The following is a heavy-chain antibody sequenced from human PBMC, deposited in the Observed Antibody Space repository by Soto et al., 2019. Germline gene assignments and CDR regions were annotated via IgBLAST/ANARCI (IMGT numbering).Heavy chain of an antibody. J-gene: IGHJ6*02. CDR3: ARARYSSGWSDYYYGMDV. CDR1: GGTFSSYA. V-gene: IGHV1-69*06. CDR2: IIPIFGTA. Sequence: ASVKVSCKASGGTFSSYAISWVRQAPGQGLEWMGGIIPIFGTANYAQKFQGRVTTTADKSTSTAYMELSSLRSEDTAVYYCARARYSSGWSDYYYGMDVWGQGTTVTVSS. D-gene: IGHD6-19*01.